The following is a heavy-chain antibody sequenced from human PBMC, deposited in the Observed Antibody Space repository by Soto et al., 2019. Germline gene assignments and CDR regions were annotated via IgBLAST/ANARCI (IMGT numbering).Heavy chain of an antibody. CDR3: AKSSYSSGWNPDY. V-gene: IGHV3-30*18. D-gene: IGHD6-19*01. J-gene: IGHJ4*02. CDR2: ISYDGSNK. Sequence: GGSLRLSCAASGFTFSSYGMHWVRQAPGKGLEWVAVISYDGSNKYYADSVKGRFTISRDNSKNTLYLQMNSLRAEDTAVYYCAKSSYSSGWNPDYWGQGTLVTVSS. CDR1: GFTFSSYG.